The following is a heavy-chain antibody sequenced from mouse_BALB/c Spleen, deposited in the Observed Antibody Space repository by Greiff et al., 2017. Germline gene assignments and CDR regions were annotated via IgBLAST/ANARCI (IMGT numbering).Heavy chain of an antibody. D-gene: IGHD2-1*01. V-gene: IGHV5-17*02. CDR2: ISSGSSTI. CDR1: GFTFSSFG. Sequence: DVKLVESGGGLVQPGGSRKLSCAASGFTFSSFGMHWVRQAPEKGLEWVAYISSGSSTIYYADTVKGRFTISRDNPKNTLFLQMTSLRSEDTAMYYCARSGNYGVNAMDDWGQGTSVTVSS. CDR3: ARSGNYGVNAMDD. J-gene: IGHJ4*01.